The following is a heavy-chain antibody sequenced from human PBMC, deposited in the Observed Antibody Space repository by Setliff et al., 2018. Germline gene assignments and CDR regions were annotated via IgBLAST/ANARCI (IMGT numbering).Heavy chain of an antibody. CDR1: GYTFTNYG. CDR3: ARSPPNRGSGSGWYGDF. Sequence: ASVKVSCKASGYTFTNYGITWVRQAPGQGLEWMGWVSAYDGNTKFAQNIQGRVTLTTDTPTSTAYMELRSLRSDDTAVYYCARSPPNRGSGSGWYGDFWGHGTLVTVSS. J-gene: IGHJ4*01. D-gene: IGHD6-19*01. CDR2: VSAYDGNT. V-gene: IGHV1-18*01.